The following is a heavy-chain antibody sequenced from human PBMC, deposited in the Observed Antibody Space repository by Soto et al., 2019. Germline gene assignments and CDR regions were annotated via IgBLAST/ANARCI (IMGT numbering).Heavy chain of an antibody. CDR3: ARGSLRGGNRYFDL. J-gene: IGHJ2*01. Sequence: SQTLSLTCAISGDSISRNTATWNWIRQSPSRGLEWLGRTYFRSKWYNDYAVSVKSRITINADTSKNQFSLQVNSVTPDDTAVYYCARGSLRGGNRYFDLWGRGTLVTVSS. V-gene: IGHV6-1*01. CDR1: GDSISRNTAT. D-gene: IGHD3-16*01. CDR2: TYFRSKWYN.